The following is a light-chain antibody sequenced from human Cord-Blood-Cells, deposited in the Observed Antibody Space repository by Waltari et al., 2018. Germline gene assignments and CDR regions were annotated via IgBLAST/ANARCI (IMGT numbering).Light chain of an antibody. CDR1: QSVSSY. J-gene: IGKJ5*01. CDR3: QQRSNWPIT. CDR2: DAS. V-gene: IGKV3-11*01. Sequence: EIVLTQSPATLSLSPGERATLSCRASQSVSSYLAWYQQKPGQAPRLLIYDASNRATGIPARLSGSGSGTDFTRTISSLEPEDVAVYYCQQRSNWPITFGQGTRLEIK.